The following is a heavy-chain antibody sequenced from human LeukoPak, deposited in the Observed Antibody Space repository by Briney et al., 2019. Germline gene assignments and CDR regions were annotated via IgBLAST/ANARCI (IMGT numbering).Heavy chain of an antibody. CDR2: IRSKANSYAT. V-gene: IGHV3-73*01. CDR1: GFTFSGSA. CDR3: TWFGELLPLGN. Sequence: GGSLKLSCAASGFTFSGSAMHWVRQASGKGLEWVGRIRSKANSYATAYAASVKGRFTISRDDSKNTAYLQMNSLKTEDTAVYYGTWFGELLPLGNWGQGTLVTVSS. J-gene: IGHJ4*02. D-gene: IGHD3-10*01.